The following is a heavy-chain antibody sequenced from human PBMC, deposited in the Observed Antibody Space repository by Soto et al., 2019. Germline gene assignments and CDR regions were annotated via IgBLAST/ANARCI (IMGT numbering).Heavy chain of an antibody. V-gene: IGHV1-46*01. CDR3: ARTRIFPWFLDY. CDR2: IDPSVGST. Sequence: QVQLVQSGAEVKKPGASVKVSCKASGYTFINYYMHWVRQAPGQGLQWMGMIDPSVGSTSYTQKLQGRVTMPRDTSTSTVYMELSSLRNEDTAVYYCARTRIFPWFLDYWGQGTLVTVSS. CDR1: GYTFINYY. J-gene: IGHJ4*02. D-gene: IGHD3-3*02.